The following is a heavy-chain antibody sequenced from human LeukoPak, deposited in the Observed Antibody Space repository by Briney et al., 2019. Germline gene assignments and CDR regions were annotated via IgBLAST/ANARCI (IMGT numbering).Heavy chain of an antibody. CDR1: GYTLTELS. D-gene: IGHD2-2*01. Sequence: GASVKVSCKVSGYTLTELSMHWVRQAPGKGLEWMGGFDPEDGETIYARKFQGRVTMTEDTSTDTAYMELSSLRSEDTAVYYCATGLQCQLLWAIDYWGQGTLVTVSS. J-gene: IGHJ4*02. CDR3: ATGLQCQLLWAIDY. V-gene: IGHV1-24*01. CDR2: FDPEDGET.